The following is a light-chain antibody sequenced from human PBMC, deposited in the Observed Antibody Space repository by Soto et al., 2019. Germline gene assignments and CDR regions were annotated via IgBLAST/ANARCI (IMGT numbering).Light chain of an antibody. Sequence: QSVLTQPASVSGSPGQSIPISCTGTSSDVGAYNYASWYQQYPGEAPKVIIYDVSHRPAGVSNRFSGSKPGNTASLTISGLQTQDEADYYCSSYTSATTYVFGTGTKVTVL. CDR3: SSYTSATTYV. CDR2: DVS. V-gene: IGLV2-14*01. CDR1: SSDVGAYNY. J-gene: IGLJ1*01.